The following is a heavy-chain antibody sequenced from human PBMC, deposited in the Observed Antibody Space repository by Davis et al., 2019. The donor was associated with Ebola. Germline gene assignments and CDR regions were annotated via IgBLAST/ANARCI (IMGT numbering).Heavy chain of an antibody. D-gene: IGHD6-13*01. CDR2: ISAYNGDT. CDR1: GYTFINYG. J-gene: IGHJ4*02. V-gene: IGHV1-18*01. Sequence: ASVKVSCKASGYTFINYGITWVRQAHGHGLEWMGWISAYNGDTNYAQNLQGRVTMTTDTSTTTAYMDMRSLRSDDTAVYYCARTPTRAAATGLEYWGQGTLVTVSS. CDR3: ARTPTRAAATGLEY.